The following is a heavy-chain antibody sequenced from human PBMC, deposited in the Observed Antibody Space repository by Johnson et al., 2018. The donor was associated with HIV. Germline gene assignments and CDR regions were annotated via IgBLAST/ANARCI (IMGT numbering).Heavy chain of an antibody. CDR3: ARGTEGDGAFDI. CDR1: GFTVSSNY. Sequence: VQLVESGGGLVQPGGSLRLSCAASGFTVSSNYMNWVRQAPGKGLDWVSVIYSGGSTYYAASVKGRFTISRDNSKNTLYFQMNSLRAEDTAVYYCARGTEGDGAFDIWGQGTMVTVSS. V-gene: IGHV3-66*01. J-gene: IGHJ3*02. CDR2: IYSGGST. D-gene: IGHD1-1*01.